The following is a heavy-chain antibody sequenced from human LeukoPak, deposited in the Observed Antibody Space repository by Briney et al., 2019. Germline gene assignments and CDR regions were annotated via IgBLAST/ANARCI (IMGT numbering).Heavy chain of an antibody. Sequence: SGPALVKPTQTLTLTCTFSGFSLRTRGVGVGWIRQPPGKALEWLSLIYLDDENRYSPSLKSRPTITKDTSKNQVLCIMTNMHPVDTATYCCAHRKCGGDCYFDYWGQGTLVTVSS. CDR2: IYLDDEN. D-gene: IGHD2-21*02. V-gene: IGHV2-5*02. CDR1: GFSLRTRGVG. CDR3: AHRKCGGDCYFDY. J-gene: IGHJ4*02.